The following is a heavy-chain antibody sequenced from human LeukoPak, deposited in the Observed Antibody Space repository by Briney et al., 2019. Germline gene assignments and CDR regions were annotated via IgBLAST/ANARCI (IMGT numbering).Heavy chain of an antibody. V-gene: IGHV3-30*18. Sequence: PGRSLRLSCAASGFTFSNYGMHGVRQAPGKGLEWVAVITYDESDKYYADSVKGRFTISRDNSKNTLYLQMNSLRPEDTAVYYCAKGVVAATNAAYYGMDVWGQGTTVTVSS. J-gene: IGHJ6*02. CDR2: ITYDESDK. CDR3: AKGVVAATNAAYYGMDV. D-gene: IGHD2-15*01. CDR1: GFTFSNYG.